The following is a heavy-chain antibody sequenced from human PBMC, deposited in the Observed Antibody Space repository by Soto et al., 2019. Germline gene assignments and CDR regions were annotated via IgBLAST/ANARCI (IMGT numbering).Heavy chain of an antibody. CDR2: IFHGGST. D-gene: IGHD3-22*01. CDR1: GGSFSGYF. V-gene: IGHV4-34*12. J-gene: IGHJ4*02. CDR3: ARPHYDSNTFYYFFEY. Sequence: QVQLQQWGAGLLKPSETLSLTCAVYGGSFSGYFWSWIRQPPGKGLEWIGEIFHGGSTNYSPSLKSRVTISVDTSKNQFSLELSSVTAADTAVYYCARPHYDSNTFYYFFEYWGQGTLVTVSS.